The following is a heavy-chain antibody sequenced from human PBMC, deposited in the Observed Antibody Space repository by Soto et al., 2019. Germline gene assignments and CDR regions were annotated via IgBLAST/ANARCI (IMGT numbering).Heavy chain of an antibody. CDR2: ISYSENT. CDR3: ARNQGFLRVFDP. J-gene: IGHJ5*02. Sequence: NPSETLSLTCSVSGVSVNITNNYWSWTRQPPGKGLEWIGYISYSENTNYNSSLKSRVSISVDKSKNQFSMKLSSVTAADTAIYYCARNQGFLRVFDPWSQGTLVTVSS. D-gene: IGHD3-10*01. V-gene: IGHV4-61*01. CDR1: GVSVNITNNY.